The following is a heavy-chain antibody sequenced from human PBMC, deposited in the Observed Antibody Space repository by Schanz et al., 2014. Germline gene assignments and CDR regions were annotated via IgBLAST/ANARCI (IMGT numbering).Heavy chain of an antibody. CDR2: IGTAGDT. J-gene: IGHJ4*02. CDR3: ARPRFDYGEVDY. CDR1: GFSIRNHD. V-gene: IGHV3-13*04. Sequence: EVQLVESGGGLVKPGGSLRLSCAASGFSIRNHDMHWVRQATGAGLEWVSAIGTAGDTFYLDSVKGRFTISRDRFQNTLYLRMSSLRAEDTAVYYCARPRFDYGEVDYWGQGTLVTVSS. D-gene: IGHD4-17*01.